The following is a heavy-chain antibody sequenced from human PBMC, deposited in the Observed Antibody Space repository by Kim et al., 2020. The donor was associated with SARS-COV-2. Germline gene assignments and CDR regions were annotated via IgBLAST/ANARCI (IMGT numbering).Heavy chain of an antibody. CDR3: AREYVIAAVGKNYYYGMDV. V-gene: IGHV3-33*01. CDR1: GFTFSSYG. J-gene: IGHJ6*02. Sequence: GGSLRLSCAASGFTFSSYGMHWVRQAPGKVLEWVAVTWYDEINKYYADSVKGRFTISRDNSKNTLYLQMNSLRAEDTAVYYCAREYVIAAVGKNYYYGMDVWGQGTTVTVSS. CDR2: TWYDEINK. D-gene: IGHD6-13*01.